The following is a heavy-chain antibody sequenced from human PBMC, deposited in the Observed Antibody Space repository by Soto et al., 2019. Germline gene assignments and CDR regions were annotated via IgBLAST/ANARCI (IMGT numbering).Heavy chain of an antibody. J-gene: IGHJ4*02. Sequence: PGGSLRLSCAASGFTFSSYSMNWVRQARGKGLEWVAYRSSSSSTIYYADSVKGRFTISRDNAKNSLYLQMNSLRDEDTAVYYCARDAPYYDILTGYYTYYFDYWGQGTLVTVSS. D-gene: IGHD3-9*01. CDR3: ARDAPYYDILTGYYTYYFDY. CDR2: RSSSSSTI. CDR1: GFTFSSYS. V-gene: IGHV3-48*02.